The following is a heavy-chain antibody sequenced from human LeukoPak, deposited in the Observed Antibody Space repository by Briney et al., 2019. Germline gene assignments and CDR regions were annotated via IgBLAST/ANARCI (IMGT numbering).Heavy chain of an antibody. CDR1: GFTFSSYG. V-gene: IGHV3-30*18. Sequence: GGSLRLSCAASGFTFSSYGMHWVRQAPGKGLEWVAVISYDGSNKYYADSVKGRFTISRDNSKNTLYLQMNSLRAEDTAVYYCAKDLESIAAAGLDYWGQGTLVTVSS. CDR3: AKDLESIAAAGLDY. CDR2: ISYDGSNK. D-gene: IGHD6-13*01. J-gene: IGHJ4*02.